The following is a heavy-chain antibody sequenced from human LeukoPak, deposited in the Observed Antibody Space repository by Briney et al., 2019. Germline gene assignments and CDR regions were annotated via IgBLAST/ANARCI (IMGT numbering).Heavy chain of an antibody. J-gene: IGHJ3*02. CDR2: GSYSGSA. V-gene: IGHV4-39*07. D-gene: IGHD6-6*01. Sequence: PSETLSLTCTVSGGSISSSSYYWGWIRQAPGKGLAWIGSGSYSGSAYYNSSLKRRVTISLDTSKNQFSLKLTSVTAADTAVYYCARGAARPDAFDIWGQGTMVTVSS. CDR3: ARGAARPDAFDI. CDR1: GGSISSSSYY.